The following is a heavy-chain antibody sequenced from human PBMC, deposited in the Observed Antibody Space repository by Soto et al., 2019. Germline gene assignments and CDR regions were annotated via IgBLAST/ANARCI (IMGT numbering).Heavy chain of an antibody. Sequence: QVQLVQSGAEEKKPGASVKVSCKASGYTFTSYAMHWVRQAPGQRLEWMGWINAGNGNTKYSQKFQGRVTITRDTSASTDYMELSSLRSEDTAVYYCARTPGGSSSFVDYWGQGTLVTVSS. D-gene: IGHD6-6*01. CDR1: GYTFTSYA. CDR2: INAGNGNT. CDR3: ARTPGGSSSFVDY. J-gene: IGHJ4*02. V-gene: IGHV1-3*05.